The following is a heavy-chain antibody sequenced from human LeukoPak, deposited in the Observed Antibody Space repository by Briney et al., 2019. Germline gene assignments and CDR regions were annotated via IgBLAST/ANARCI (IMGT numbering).Heavy chain of an antibody. CDR2: ISGYSGDT. Sequence: ASVKVSCKTSGYTFGSYGITWVRQAPGQGLEWMGWISGYSGDTNYAQKVQGRVTMTTDTPTSTAYMELSSLTYEDTAVYYCTMTSPAGYNLVGAFDTWGQGTKVTVSS. J-gene: IGHJ3*02. V-gene: IGHV1-18*01. CDR3: TMTSPAGYNLVGAFDT. D-gene: IGHD5-24*01. CDR1: GYTFGSYG.